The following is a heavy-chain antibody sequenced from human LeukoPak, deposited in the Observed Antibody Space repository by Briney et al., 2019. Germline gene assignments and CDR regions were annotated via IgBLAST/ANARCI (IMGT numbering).Heavy chain of an antibody. CDR1: GFTFSSYA. CDR3: ATLRGLLGEWTTVTTWDY. J-gene: IGHJ4*02. CDR2: ISYDGSNK. Sequence: PGGSLRLSCAASGFTFSSYAMRWVRQAPGEGLEWVAVISYDGSNKYYADSVKGRFTVSRDNSKNTLYLQMNSLRAEDTAVYYCATLRGLLGEWTTVTTWDYWGQGTLVTVSS. V-gene: IGHV3-30*04. D-gene: IGHD4-17*01.